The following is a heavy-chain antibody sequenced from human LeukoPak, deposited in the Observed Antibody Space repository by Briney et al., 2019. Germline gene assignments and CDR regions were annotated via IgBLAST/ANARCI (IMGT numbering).Heavy chain of an antibody. Sequence: GGSLRPSCAASGFTFSSYAMHWVRQAPGKGLEWVAVISYDGSNKYYADSVKGRFTISRDNSKNTLYLQMNSLRAEDTAVYYCARGDSSGWPQMDGYWGQGTLVTVSS. D-gene: IGHD6-19*01. CDR1: GFTFSSYA. J-gene: IGHJ4*02. CDR3: ARGDSSGWPQMDGY. CDR2: ISYDGSNK. V-gene: IGHV3-30-3*01.